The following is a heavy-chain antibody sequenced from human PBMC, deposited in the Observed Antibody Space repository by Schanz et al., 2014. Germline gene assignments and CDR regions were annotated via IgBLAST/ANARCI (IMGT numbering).Heavy chain of an antibody. V-gene: IGHV1-18*01. CDR1: GYTFNNHG. CDR3: VTEKRMESGTWAKAFDI. J-gene: IGHJ3*02. CDR2: INPYDDTI. Sequence: QVQLVQSGAEVKKPGASATVSCKASGYTFNNHGISWVRQAPGQGLEWMGLINPYDDTIDYAKKFQGRFTMTRDTSTTTVYMELSSLRSDDTAMYYCVTEKRMESGTWAKAFDIWGQGTWVTVPS. D-gene: IGHD3-3*01.